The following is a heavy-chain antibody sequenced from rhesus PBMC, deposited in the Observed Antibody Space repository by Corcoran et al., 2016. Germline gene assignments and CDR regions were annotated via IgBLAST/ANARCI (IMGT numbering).Heavy chain of an antibody. J-gene: IGHJ4*01. CDR2: IYGSGGSN. D-gene: IGHD4-29*01. V-gene: IGHV4S14*01. CDR1: GYSISSGYY. Sequence: QVQLQESGPGLVKPSETLSLTCAVSGYSISSGYYWGWIRQPPGKGREWIGSIYGSGGSNYINPSLKRRVTLSVDTSKNQFSLKLSSVTAADTAVYYCRLTVAATFVFDYWGQGVLVTVSS. CDR3: RLTVAATFVFDY.